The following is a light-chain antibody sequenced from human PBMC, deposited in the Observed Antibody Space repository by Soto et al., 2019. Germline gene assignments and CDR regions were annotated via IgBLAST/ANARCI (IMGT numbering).Light chain of an antibody. CDR1: SSDVGAYKY. J-gene: IGLJ3*02. CDR2: EVS. V-gene: IGLV2-8*01. Sequence: SAPTQPPSASGSPGQSVTISCTGTSSDVGAYKYVSWYQQYPGKAPKLMIYEVSKRPSGVPDRFSGSKSGNTASLTVSGLQAEDEADYYCTSYAGSNIWVFGGGTKVTVL. CDR3: TSYAGSNIWV.